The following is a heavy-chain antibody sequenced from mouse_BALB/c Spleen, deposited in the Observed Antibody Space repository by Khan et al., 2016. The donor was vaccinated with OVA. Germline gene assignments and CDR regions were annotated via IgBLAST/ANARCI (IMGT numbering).Heavy chain of an antibody. Sequence: QVQLKQSGAELVRPGTSVKVSCKASGYAFTDYLIEWLKQRPGQGLEWIGVINPGSGGTHYNEEFMDRATLTADKSSSNAYMQHSSLTSDDSAVYFCSRSGYGFGAYWGPGTLVTVSA. CDR2: INPGSGGT. D-gene: IGHD3-2*02. V-gene: IGHV1-54*01. CDR3: SRSGYGFGAY. J-gene: IGHJ3*01. CDR1: GYAFTDYL.